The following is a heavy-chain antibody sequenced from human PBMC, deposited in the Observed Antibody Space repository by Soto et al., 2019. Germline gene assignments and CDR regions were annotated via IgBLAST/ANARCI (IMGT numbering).Heavy chain of an antibody. CDR2: ISYDGSNK. V-gene: IGHV3-30*18. CDR1: GLKFSNFG. D-gene: IGHD3-22*01. J-gene: IGHJ4*02. Sequence: PGVSLRLPCRASGLKFSNFGGHWVRQAPSKGLEWVAVISYDGSNKYYADPVKGRFTISRDNSKNTLYLQMNSLRAEDTAVYYCAKDAAYYDSSGYYYFDYWGQGTLVTVSS. CDR3: AKDAAYYDSSGYYYFDY.